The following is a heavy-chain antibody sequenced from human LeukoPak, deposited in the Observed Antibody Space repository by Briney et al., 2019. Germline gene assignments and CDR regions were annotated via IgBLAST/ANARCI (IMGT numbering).Heavy chain of an antibody. CDR3: ARVPEWNDLDY. V-gene: IGHV4-59*01. CDR2: ISYSGST. D-gene: IGHD1-1*01. J-gene: IGHJ4*02. Sequence: SETLSLTCTVSGGSLTGYYWSWVRQPPGEGLEWVGYISYSGSTNYNPPLKRRVTISVDTSKNPLSLKLTSVTAADTALYYCARVPEWNDLDYWGQGTLVTVSS. CDR1: GGSLTGYY.